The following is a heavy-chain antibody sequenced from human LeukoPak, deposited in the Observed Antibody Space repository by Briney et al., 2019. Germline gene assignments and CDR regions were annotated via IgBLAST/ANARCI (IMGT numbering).Heavy chain of an antibody. CDR3: VRDYDH. CDR2: INPNSGGT. J-gene: IGHJ5*02. CDR1: GYTFSGYY. Sequence: ASVKVSCKASGYTFSGYYLFWVRQAPGHGLEYMGWINPNSGGTNYAQKFQGRVTMTTDTSISTAYMELSRLTSDDTAVYYCVRDYDHWGQGTLVTVSS. V-gene: IGHV1-2*02.